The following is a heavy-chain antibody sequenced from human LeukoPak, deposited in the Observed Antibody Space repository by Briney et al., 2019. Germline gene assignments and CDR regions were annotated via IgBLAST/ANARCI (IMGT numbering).Heavy chain of an antibody. CDR2: IRKDGSEK. Sequence: GGSLRLSCAASGFTFRSYEMNWVRQAPGNALEWVAYIRKDGSEKYYVDSVKGRFTISRDNAKNSLYLQMNSLRAEDTAVYYCARHTSGQPFDYWGQGTLVTVSS. J-gene: IGHJ4*02. D-gene: IGHD6-19*01. CDR3: ARHTSGQPFDY. V-gene: IGHV3-7*03. CDR1: GFTFRSYE.